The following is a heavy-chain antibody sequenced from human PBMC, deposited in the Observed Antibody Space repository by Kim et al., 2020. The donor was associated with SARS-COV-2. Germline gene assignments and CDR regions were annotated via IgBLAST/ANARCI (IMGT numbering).Heavy chain of an antibody. Sequence: SETLSLTCSVSCGSISSAGYYWTWIRQHPEKGLEWIGYIYYSGSTSYNPSLKSRLTISIDTSKNQFSLTLKSVTAADTAVYYCAREFGGNSFVDYWGQGTLVTVSS. D-gene: IGHD2-21*02. J-gene: IGHJ4*02. CDR1: CGSISSAGYY. CDR2: IYYSGST. CDR3: AREFGGNSFVDY. V-gene: IGHV4-31*03.